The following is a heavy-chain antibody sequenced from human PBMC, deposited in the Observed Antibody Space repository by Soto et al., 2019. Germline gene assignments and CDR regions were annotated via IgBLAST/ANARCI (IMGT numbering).Heavy chain of an antibody. J-gene: IGHJ4*02. D-gene: IGHD1-7*01. CDR1: GGSFTGNNW. V-gene: IGHV4-4*02. CDR3: ASRDPGTSVDY. Sequence: SETLSLTCAVSGGSFTGNNWWTVVRQPPVQGLEWSGEIYRTGSTNYNPSLKSRVTISLDKSENQFSLKVTSLTAADTAVYYCASRDPGTSVDYWGQGTLVTVSS. CDR2: IYRTGST.